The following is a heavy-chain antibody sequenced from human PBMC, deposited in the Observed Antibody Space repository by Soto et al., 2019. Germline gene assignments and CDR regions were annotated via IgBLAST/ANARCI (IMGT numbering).Heavy chain of an antibody. V-gene: IGHV4-59*01. CDR2: LYYSDNT. J-gene: IGHJ4*02. Sequence: SETLSLTXTVSGGSISPFYWSWVRQPPGKGLEWIGYLYYSDNTNYNPSLKSRVTISVDASKNQVSLRLTSVTAADTAVYYCAKDGNWLDVYFDVWGQGTPVTVSS. D-gene: IGHD6-19*01. CDR3: AKDGNWLDVYFDV. CDR1: GGSISPFY.